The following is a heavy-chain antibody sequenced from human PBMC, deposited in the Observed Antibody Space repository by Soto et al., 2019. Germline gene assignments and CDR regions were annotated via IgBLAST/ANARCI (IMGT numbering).Heavy chain of an antibody. J-gene: IGHJ4*02. Sequence: GPVKGSCKGSGYTFTSFCISGVRQAPGQGLEWMGWISAYNGNTNYAQKLQGRVTMTTDTSTSTAYMELRSLRSDDTAVYYCARDPPPPDYWGQGTLVTVSS. V-gene: IGHV1-18*01. CDR3: ARDPPPPDY. CDR2: ISAYNGNT. CDR1: GYTFTSFC.